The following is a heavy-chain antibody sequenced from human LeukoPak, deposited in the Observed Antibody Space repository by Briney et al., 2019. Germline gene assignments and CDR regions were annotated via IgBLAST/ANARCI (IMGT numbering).Heavy chain of an antibody. CDR1: GYTFTGYY. CDR3: ARDRGDGAFDI. V-gene: IGHV1-2*02. J-gene: IGHJ3*02. D-gene: IGHD2-21*02. CDR2: INPNSGGT. Sequence: ASVKVSCKASGYTFTGYYMHWVRQAPGQGLEWMGWINPNSGGTNYAQKFQGRVAMTRDTSISTAYMGLSRLRSDDTAVYYCARDRGDGAFDIWGQGTMVTVSS.